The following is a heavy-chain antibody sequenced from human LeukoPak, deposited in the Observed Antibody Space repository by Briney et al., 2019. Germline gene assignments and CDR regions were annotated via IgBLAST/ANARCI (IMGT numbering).Heavy chain of an antibody. Sequence: SETLSLTCSVSGGSISSSSYYWGWIRQPPGKGLEWIGSIYYSGSTYYNPSLKSRVTISVDTSRNQFSLKLSSVTATDTALYYCATYISSGGCFDPWGQGTLVIVSS. V-gene: IGHV4-39*01. D-gene: IGHD6-13*01. CDR1: GGSISSSSYY. J-gene: IGHJ5*02. CDR2: IYYSGST. CDR3: ATYISSGGCFDP.